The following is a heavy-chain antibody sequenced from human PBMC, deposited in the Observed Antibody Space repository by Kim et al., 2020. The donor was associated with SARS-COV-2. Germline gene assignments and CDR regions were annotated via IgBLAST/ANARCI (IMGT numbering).Heavy chain of an antibody. V-gene: IGHV3-30-3*01. CDR3: ARDPWDRLRGLTYSSYGMDV. CDR2: ISYDGSNK. J-gene: IGHJ6*02. CDR1: GFTFSSCA. Sequence: GGSLRLSCAASGFTFSSCAMHWVRQAPGKGLEWVAVISYDGSNKNYADSVKGRFTISRDTSKNTLYLQMNSLRAEDTALYYCARDPWDRLRGLTYSSYGMDVWGPGTTVTVSS. D-gene: IGHD3-10*01.